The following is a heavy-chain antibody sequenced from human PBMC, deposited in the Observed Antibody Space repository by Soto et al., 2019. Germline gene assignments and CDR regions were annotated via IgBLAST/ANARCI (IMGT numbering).Heavy chain of an antibody. Sequence: GGSLRLSCAASGFTFSNAWMNWVRQAPWKGLEWVGRIKSKTDGGTTDYAAPVKGRFTISRDDSKNTLYLQMNSLKTEDTAVYYCTTYIVVVPAAILQMVHDAFDIWGQGTMVTV. J-gene: IGHJ3*02. CDR3: TTYIVVVPAAILQMVHDAFDI. CDR1: GFTFSNAW. CDR2: IKSKTDGGTT. D-gene: IGHD2-2*01. V-gene: IGHV3-15*07.